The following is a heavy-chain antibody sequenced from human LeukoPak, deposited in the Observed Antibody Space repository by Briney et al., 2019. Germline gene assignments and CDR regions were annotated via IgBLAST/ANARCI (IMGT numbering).Heavy chain of an antibody. J-gene: IGHJ4*02. D-gene: IGHD6-13*01. CDR3: ARAIAAAGTGDFDY. Sequence: SQTLSLTCTVSGASISSGDYYWSWIRQPPGKGLEWIGYIYYSGSTYYNPSLKSRVTISVDTSKNQFSLKLSSVTAADTAVYYCARAIAAAGTGDFDYWGQGTLVTVSS. CDR1: GASISSGDYY. CDR2: IYYSGST. V-gene: IGHV4-31*03.